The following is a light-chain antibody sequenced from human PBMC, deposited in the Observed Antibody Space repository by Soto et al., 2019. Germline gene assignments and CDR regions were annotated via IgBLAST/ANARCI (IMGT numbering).Light chain of an antibody. Sequence: QSALTQAASVSGSPGQSITISCTGTSSDIGSYNYVSWYQQHPGKAPKLIIYDVSSRPSGVSDRFAGSKSGNTASLTISGLQGEDGADYYCSSYTSSSTGVFGGGTKLTVL. CDR1: SSDIGSYNY. V-gene: IGLV2-14*01. CDR2: DVS. J-gene: IGLJ3*02. CDR3: SSYTSSSTGV.